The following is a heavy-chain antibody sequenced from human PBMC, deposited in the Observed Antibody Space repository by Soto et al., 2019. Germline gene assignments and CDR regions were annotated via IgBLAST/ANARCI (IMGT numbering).Heavy chain of an antibody. D-gene: IGHD6-6*01. Sequence: GGSLRLSCAASGFTFSSYSMDWVRQAPGKGLEWVSSISSSSSYIYYADSVKGRFTISRDNAKNSLYLQMNSLRAEDTAVYYCARDFEYSSSSGLDYWGQGTLVTVSS. CDR3: ARDFEYSSSSGLDY. CDR1: GFTFSSYS. J-gene: IGHJ4*02. CDR2: ISSSSSYI. V-gene: IGHV3-21*01.